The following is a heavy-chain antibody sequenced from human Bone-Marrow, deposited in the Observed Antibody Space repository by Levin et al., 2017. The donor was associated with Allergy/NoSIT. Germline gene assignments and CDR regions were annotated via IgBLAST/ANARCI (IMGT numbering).Heavy chain of an antibody. D-gene: IGHD6-13*01. CDR2: IYIDGST. J-gene: IGHJ5*02. CDR3: ARDGYSSKWSVT. CDR1: GFTVSTNY. V-gene: IGHV3-53*01. Sequence: GGSLRLSCAASGFTVSTNYMTWVRQAPGKGLERVSIIYIDGSTYYADSVKGRFTISRDNSKNTVYLQMNSLRAEDTAVYFCARDGYSSKWSVTWGQGTLVTVSS.